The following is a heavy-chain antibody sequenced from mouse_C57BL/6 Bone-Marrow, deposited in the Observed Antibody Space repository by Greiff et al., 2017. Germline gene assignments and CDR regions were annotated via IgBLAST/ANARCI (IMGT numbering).Heavy chain of an antibody. J-gene: IGHJ1*03. CDR2: IDPENGDT. D-gene: IGHD1-1*01. V-gene: IGHV14-4*01. Sequence: EVQLQQSGAELVRPGASVKLSCTASGFNIKDDYMHWVKQRPEQGLEWIGWIDPENGDTEYASKFQGKATITADPSSNTAYLQLSSLTSEDTAVYYCTTGITTVVATRYFDVWGTGTTVTVSS. CDR3: TTGITTVVATRYFDV. CDR1: GFNIKDDY.